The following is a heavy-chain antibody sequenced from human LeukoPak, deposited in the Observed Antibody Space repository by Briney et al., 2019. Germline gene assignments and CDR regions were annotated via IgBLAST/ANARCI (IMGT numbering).Heavy chain of an antibody. V-gene: IGHV4-59*11. CDR1: GDSISNHY. Sequence: SETLSLTCTVSGDSISNHYWSWIRQSPGMGLEWIGYISYNGSTSYNPSLRSRVTISGDTSKNHFSLKLSSVTAADTVLYYCARDSYYGSASSHLDYWGQGTLVTVSS. CDR2: ISYNGST. J-gene: IGHJ4*02. D-gene: IGHD3-10*01. CDR3: ARDSYYGSASSHLDY.